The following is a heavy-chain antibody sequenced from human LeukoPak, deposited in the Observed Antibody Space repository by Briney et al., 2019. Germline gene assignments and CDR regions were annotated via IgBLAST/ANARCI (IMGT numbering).Heavy chain of an antibody. Sequence: SVKVSCKASGGTFSSYAISWVRQAPGQGLEWMGRIILIFGTANYAQKFQGRVTITTDESTSTAYMELSSLRSEDTAVYYCARASDYDSSGRMDYWGQGTLVTVSS. V-gene: IGHV1-69*05. J-gene: IGHJ4*02. D-gene: IGHD3-22*01. CDR2: IILIFGTA. CDR1: GGTFSSYA. CDR3: ARASDYDSSGRMDY.